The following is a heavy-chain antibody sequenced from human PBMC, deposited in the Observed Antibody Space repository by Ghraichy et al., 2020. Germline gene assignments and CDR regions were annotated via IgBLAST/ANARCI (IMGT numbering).Heavy chain of an antibody. V-gene: IGHV1-46*01. Sequence: ASVKVSCKASGYTFTSYYMHWVRQAPGQGLEWMGIINPSGGSTSYAQKFQGRVTMTRDTSTSTVYMELSSLRSEDTAVYYCARGIAARYYYYYGMDVWGQGTTVTVSS. J-gene: IGHJ6*02. CDR2: INPSGGST. CDR3: ARGIAARYYYYYGMDV. CDR1: GYTFTSYY. D-gene: IGHD6-6*01.